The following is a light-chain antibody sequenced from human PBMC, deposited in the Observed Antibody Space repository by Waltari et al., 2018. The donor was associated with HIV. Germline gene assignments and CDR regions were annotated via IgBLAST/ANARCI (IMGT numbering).Light chain of an antibody. CDR2: STD. V-gene: IGLV1-47*01. CDR1: TSNIGANY. J-gene: IGLJ1*01. CDR3: ATWDDNLNTYV. Sequence: QSVLTQPPSLSRTPGQRVTIPCSGTTSNIGANYAYCCQHGPGAAPKLFIFSTDRRPSGVPGRVSGSKTGTSASLAISGLRPEDEAEYYCATWDDNLNTYVFGPGTRLSVL.